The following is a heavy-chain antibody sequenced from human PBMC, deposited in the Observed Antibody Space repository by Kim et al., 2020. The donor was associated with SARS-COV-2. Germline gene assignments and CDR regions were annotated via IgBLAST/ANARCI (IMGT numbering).Heavy chain of an antibody. D-gene: IGHD3-10*01. Sequence: GGSLRLSCAASGFTFSSYWMSWVRQAPGKGLEWVANIKQDGSEKDYVDSVKGRFTISRDNAKNSLYLQMNSLRAEDTAVYYCARQSPYYYGSGSYYKPIAYYYYGMDVWGQGTTVTVSS. J-gene: IGHJ6*02. CDR1: GFTFSSYW. CDR3: ARQSPYYYGSGSYYKPIAYYYYGMDV. V-gene: IGHV3-7*03. CDR2: IKQDGSEK.